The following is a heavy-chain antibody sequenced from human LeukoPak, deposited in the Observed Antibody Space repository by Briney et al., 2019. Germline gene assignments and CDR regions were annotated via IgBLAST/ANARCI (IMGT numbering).Heavy chain of an antibody. CDR3: ARDFFSVAGPTFDI. V-gene: IGHV1-2*02. CDR1: GYTFTGYY. Sequence: GASVKVSCKASGYTFTGYYMHLVRQAPGQGLEWMGWINPNSGGTNYAQKFQGRVTMTRDTSISTAYMELSRLRSDDTAVYYCARDFFSVAGPTFDIWGQGTMVTVSS. D-gene: IGHD6-19*01. J-gene: IGHJ3*02. CDR2: INPNSGGT.